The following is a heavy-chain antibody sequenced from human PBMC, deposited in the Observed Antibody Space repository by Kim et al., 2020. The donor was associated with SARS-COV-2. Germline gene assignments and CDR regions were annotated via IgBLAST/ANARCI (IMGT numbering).Heavy chain of an antibody. V-gene: IGHV3-74*01. CDR3: ARGFFRDGFDD. CDR1: GFTFNNDW. CDR2: IRSDGSIP. D-gene: IGHD3-10*01. J-gene: IGHJ6*02. Sequence: GGSLRLSCAVSGFTFNNDWINCVRHAPGKGLEWVSRIRSDGSIPNYADAVKGRFTMSRDNAENTLYLQMNSLRAEDTAVYYCARGFFRDGFDDWGQGTTVTVS.